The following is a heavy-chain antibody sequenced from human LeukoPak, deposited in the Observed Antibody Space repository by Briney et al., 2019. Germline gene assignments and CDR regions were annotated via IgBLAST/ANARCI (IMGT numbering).Heavy chain of an antibody. CDR1: GFTFDDYA. V-gene: IGHV3-9*01. J-gene: IGHJ6*02. Sequence: GKSLRLSCAASGFTFDDYAMPWVRQAPGKGLEWVSGISWNSGSIGYADSVKGRFTISRDNAKNSLYLQMNSLRAEDTALYYCAKGLRYYGMDVWGQGTTVTVSS. D-gene: IGHD3-10*01. CDR2: ISWNSGSI. CDR3: AKGLRYYGMDV.